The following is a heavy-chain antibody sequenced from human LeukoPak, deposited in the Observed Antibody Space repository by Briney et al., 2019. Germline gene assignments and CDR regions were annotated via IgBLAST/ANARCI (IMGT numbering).Heavy chain of an antibody. CDR2: IYPGDSDT. CDR1: GYSFTSYW. CDR3: ARQDLSAQYDSSGYMGGAFDI. J-gene: IGHJ3*02. D-gene: IGHD3-22*01. V-gene: IGHV5-51*01. Sequence: GESLKISCKGSGYSFTSYWIGWVRQMPGKGLEWMGIIYPGDSDTRYSPSFQGQVTISADKSISTAYLQWSSLKASDTAMYYCARQDLSAQYDSSGYMGGAFDIWGQGTMVTVSS.